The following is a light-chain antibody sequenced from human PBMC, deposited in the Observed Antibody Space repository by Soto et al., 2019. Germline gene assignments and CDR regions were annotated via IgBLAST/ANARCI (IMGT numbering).Light chain of an antibody. Sequence: QSALTQPPSVSGSPGQSVAISCTGTSSDVGNSNGVSWYHQPPGTAPKLMIYDVNNRPSGVPDRFTGSTSGNTASLTISGLQAEDEGDYYCRSYTSSSTYVFGTGTKLTVL. J-gene: IGLJ1*01. V-gene: IGLV2-18*02. CDR2: DVN. CDR1: SSDVGNSNG. CDR3: RSYTSSSTYV.